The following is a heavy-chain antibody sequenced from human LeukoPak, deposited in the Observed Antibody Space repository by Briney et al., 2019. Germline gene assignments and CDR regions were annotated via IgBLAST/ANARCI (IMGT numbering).Heavy chain of an antibody. Sequence: GGSLRLSCAASGFTVSNSYMSWVRQAPGKGLEWVSSISSSSSYIYYADSVKGRFTISRDNAKNSLYLQMNSLRAEDTAVYYCARPYDFYDSSPDYWGQGTLVTVSS. CDR3: ARPYDFYDSSPDY. CDR2: ISSSSSYI. J-gene: IGHJ4*02. D-gene: IGHD3-22*01. V-gene: IGHV3-21*04. CDR1: GFTVSNSY.